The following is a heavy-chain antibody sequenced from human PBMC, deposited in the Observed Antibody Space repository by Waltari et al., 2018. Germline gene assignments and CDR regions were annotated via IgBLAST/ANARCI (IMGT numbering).Heavy chain of an antibody. J-gene: IGHJ3*02. CDR1: GGTFSSYA. V-gene: IGHV1-69*01. CDR3: AKEYYSSSGYYYEGGAFDI. D-gene: IGHD3-22*01. Sequence: QVQLVQSGAEVKKPGSSVKVSCKASGGTFSSYAISWVRQAPGQGLEWMGGIIPIFGTANYAQKVQGIVTITADESTSTAYMELSSLRSEDTAVYYCAKEYYSSSGYYYEGGAFDIWGQGTMVTVSS. CDR2: IIPIFGTA.